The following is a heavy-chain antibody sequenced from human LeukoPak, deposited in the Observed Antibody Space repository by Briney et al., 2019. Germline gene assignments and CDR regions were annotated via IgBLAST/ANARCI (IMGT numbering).Heavy chain of an antibody. D-gene: IGHD2-15*01. V-gene: IGHV1-18*01. CDR2: ISAYNGNT. CDR3: ARDPRYVVAATAAWFDP. CDR1: GYTFTSYG. J-gene: IGHJ5*02. Sequence: EASVTVSCKASGYTFTSYGISWVRQAPGQGLEGMGWISAYNGNTNYAQKLQGRVTMTTDTSTSTAYMELRSLRSDDTAVYYCARDPRYVVAATAAWFDPWGQGTLATVSS.